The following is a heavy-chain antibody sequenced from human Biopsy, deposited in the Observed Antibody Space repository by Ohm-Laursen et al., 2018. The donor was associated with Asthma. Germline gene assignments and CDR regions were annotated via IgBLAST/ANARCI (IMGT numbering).Heavy chain of an antibody. D-gene: IGHD6-19*01. CDR3: ARGDSSGWSHYYFDY. Sequence: SLRLSRSASAFTVSRDHLFWVRQAPAKGLEWVSVIYSGGTSHTADSVRGRFTISRDFSKNTLHLQMHSLRVEDTAVYYCARGDSSGWSHYYFDYWGQGTLVAVSS. CDR1: AFTVSRDH. J-gene: IGHJ4*02. V-gene: IGHV3-53*01. CDR2: IYSGGTS.